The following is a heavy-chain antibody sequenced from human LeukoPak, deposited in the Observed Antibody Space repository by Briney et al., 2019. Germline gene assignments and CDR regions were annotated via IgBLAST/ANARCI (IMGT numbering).Heavy chain of an antibody. CDR2: ISGSGGST. J-gene: IGHJ4*02. CDR3: AKETYYYGSGSYYNSAFDY. D-gene: IGHD3-10*01. CDR1: GFTFSSYA. Sequence: GGSLRLSCAASGFTFSSYAMSWVRQAPGKGLEWVSAISGSGGSTYYADSVKGRFTISRDNSKNTLYLQMNSLRAEDTAVYYCAKETYYYGSGSYYNSAFDYWGQGTLVTVSS. V-gene: IGHV3-23*01.